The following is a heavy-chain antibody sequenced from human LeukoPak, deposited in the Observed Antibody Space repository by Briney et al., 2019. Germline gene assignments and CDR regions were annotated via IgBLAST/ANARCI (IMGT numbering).Heavy chain of an antibody. J-gene: IGHJ4*02. CDR3: AREDVRGRYFDWLLSPVDY. D-gene: IGHD3-9*01. Sequence: PGGSLRLSCAASGFTFSNYAMHWVRQAPGKGLEWVAVISYDGSNKYYADSVKGRFTISRDNSENTLYLQMNSLRAEDTAVYYCAREDVRGRYFDWLLSPVDYWGQGTLVTVSS. V-gene: IGHV3-30*04. CDR1: GFTFSNYA. CDR2: ISYDGSNK.